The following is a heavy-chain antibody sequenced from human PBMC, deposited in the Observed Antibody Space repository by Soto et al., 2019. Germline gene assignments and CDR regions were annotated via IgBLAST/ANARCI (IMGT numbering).Heavy chain of an antibody. V-gene: IGHV3-30*18. D-gene: IGHD2-2*01. CDR3: TKDQIALCSSSSCCCMDA. J-gene: IGHJ6*02. CDR1: GFTFSTYG. CDR2: ISYDGSAK. Sequence: QVQLVESGGGVVQPGRSLRLSCAASGFTFSTYGMHWVRQAPGKGLEWVAVISYDGSAKYYTDSVKGRFTISRDTSKSTMYLQMNSLRAEDTAVYFCTKDQIALCSSSSCCCMDAWGQGTTVTVSS.